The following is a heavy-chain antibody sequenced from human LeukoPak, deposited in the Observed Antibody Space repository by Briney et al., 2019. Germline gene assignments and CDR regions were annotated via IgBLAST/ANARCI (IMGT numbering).Heavy chain of an antibody. J-gene: IGHJ5*02. CDR2: IYHSGST. D-gene: IGHD4-17*01. V-gene: IGHV4-59*01. CDR1: GGSISSYY. CDR3: ARDPYGNNWFDP. Sequence: SETLSLTCTVSGGSISSYYWSWIRQPPGKGLEWIGYIYHSGSTNYNPSLKSRVTISVDTSKNQFSLKLSSVTAADTAVYYCARDPYGNNWFDPWGQGTLVTVSS.